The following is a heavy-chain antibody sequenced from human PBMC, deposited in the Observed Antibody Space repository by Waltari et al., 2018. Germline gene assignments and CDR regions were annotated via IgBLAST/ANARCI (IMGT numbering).Heavy chain of an antibody. J-gene: IGHJ5*02. CDR2: IYTSGIT. Sequence: QVQLQESGPGLVQPSETLSLTCTVSGGSISGYYWSWIRQPAGKGLEWIGRIYTSGITNYNPSLTSRVTLSVDTSKNQFSLKLSSVTAADTAVYYCARGWFYQGFDPWGQGTLVTVSS. CDR3: ARGWFYQGFDP. CDR1: GGSISGYY. D-gene: IGHD2-15*01. V-gene: IGHV4-4*07.